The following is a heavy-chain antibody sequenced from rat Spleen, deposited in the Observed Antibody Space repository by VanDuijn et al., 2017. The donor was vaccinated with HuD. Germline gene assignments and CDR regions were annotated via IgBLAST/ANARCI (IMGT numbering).Heavy chain of an antibody. Sequence: EVELVESGGGLVQPGRSMKLSCAASGFTFSNFVMAWVRQAPTKGLEWVASITNASGRTYYPDSVKGRFTISRDYAKSTLYLQMNSLRSEDTATYFCARPHNYRYVMNVWGQGASVTVSS. CDR3: ARPHNYRYVMNV. D-gene: IGHD1-10*01. CDR1: GFTFSNFV. V-gene: IGHV5-25*01. CDR2: ITNASGRT. J-gene: IGHJ4*01.